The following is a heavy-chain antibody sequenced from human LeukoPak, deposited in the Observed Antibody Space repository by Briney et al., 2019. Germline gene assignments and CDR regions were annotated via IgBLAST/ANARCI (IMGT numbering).Heavy chain of an antibody. V-gene: IGHV1-2*02. CDR3: ARDSSDVLTGYYHF. Sequence: ASVKVSCKTSGYTFNDYYVHLVRQAPGQRLEWMGLINPNSGRTNYAPKFQGRVTLTTDTSISTAYMELSGLISGDTALYYCARDSSDVLTGYYHFWGQGTLVTVSS. CDR2: INPNSGRT. CDR1: GYTFNDYY. J-gene: IGHJ4*02. D-gene: IGHD3-9*01.